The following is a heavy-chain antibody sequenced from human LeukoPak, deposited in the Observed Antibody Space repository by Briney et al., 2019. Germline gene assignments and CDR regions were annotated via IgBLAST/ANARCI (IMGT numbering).Heavy chain of an antibody. CDR1: GFTFSSYG. CDR2: IWYDGSNK. V-gene: IGHV3-33*01. CDR3: ASVLYCSGGSCYPDY. Sequence: GGSLRLSCAASGFTFSSYGMHWVRQAPGKGLEWVAAIWYDGSNKYYADSVKGRFTISRDNSKNTLYLQMNSLRAEDTAVYYCASVLYCSGGSCYPDYWGQGTLVTVSS. J-gene: IGHJ4*02. D-gene: IGHD2-15*01.